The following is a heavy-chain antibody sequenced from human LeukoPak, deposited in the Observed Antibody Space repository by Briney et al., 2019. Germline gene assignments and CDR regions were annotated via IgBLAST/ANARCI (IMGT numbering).Heavy chain of an antibody. V-gene: IGHV3-30*02. CDR2: IRYDGSNK. CDR3: ARASYNWNGFCFDY. CDR1: GFTFSSYG. Sequence: PGGSLRLSCAASGFTFSSYGMHWVRQAPGKGLEWVAFIRYDGSNKYYADSVKGRFTISRDNSKNTLYLQMNSLRAEDTAVYYCARASYNWNGFCFDYWGQGTLVTVSS. J-gene: IGHJ4*02. D-gene: IGHD1-1*01.